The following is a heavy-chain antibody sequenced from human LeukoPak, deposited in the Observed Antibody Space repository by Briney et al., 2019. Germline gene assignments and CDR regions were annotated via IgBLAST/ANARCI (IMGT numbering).Heavy chain of an antibody. Sequence: GGSLRLSCAASGFTFSIYTMNWVRQAPRRGLQWVSSISSSSSYIYYADSVKGRFTISRDNARNSLYLQMNSLRAEDTAVYYCAGSYYGDYVGWGQGTLVTVSS. CDR1: GFTFSIYT. CDR3: AGSYYGDYVG. CDR2: ISSSSSYI. D-gene: IGHD4-17*01. V-gene: IGHV3-21*01. J-gene: IGHJ4*02.